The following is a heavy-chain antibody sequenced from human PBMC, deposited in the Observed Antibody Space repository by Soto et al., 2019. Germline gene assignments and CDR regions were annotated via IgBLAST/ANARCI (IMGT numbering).Heavy chain of an antibody. Sequence: GEALKLSCTASGYSFTNYWISWLRRVPGKGLDWMGRIDPTDSYTTYSPSFQGHVSISVDRTTNTAYLQWGSLGAPDTAVYYCASASPAEYSSSWYKAFDPWGQGTLVTVSS. J-gene: IGHJ5*02. CDR3: ASASPAEYSSSWYKAFDP. D-gene: IGHD6-13*01. V-gene: IGHV5-10-1*01. CDR2: IDPTDSYT. CDR1: GYSFTNYW.